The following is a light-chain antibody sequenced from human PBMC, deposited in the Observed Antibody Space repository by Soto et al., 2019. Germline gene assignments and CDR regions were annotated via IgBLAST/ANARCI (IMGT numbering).Light chain of an antibody. V-gene: IGLV2-14*01. Sequence: QSALTQPASVSGSPGQSVTISCTGASSHVGGYDYVSWYQQHPGKAPKLLLYEVNNRPSGVSNHFSGSKSGNTAALIISGLQADDEADYYCSSYSTTSTLVFGSGTKLTVL. CDR1: SSHVGGYDY. CDR2: EVN. CDR3: SSYSTTSTLV. J-gene: IGLJ1*01.